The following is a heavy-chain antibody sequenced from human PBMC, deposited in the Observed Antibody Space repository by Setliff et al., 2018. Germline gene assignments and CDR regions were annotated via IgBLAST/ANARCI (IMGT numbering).Heavy chain of an antibody. J-gene: IGHJ4*02. CDR2: IYYSGSS. Sequence: SETLSLTCTVSGGSISSPSYFWGWVRQPPGKEMEWIATIYYSGSSYYNPSLKSRLTISVDTSKHLFSLKLSSVTTADTAVYYCARHYGGGYKHFDFWGQGTPVTVSS. CDR1: GGSISSPSYF. V-gene: IGHV4-39*01. CDR3: ARHYGGGYKHFDF. D-gene: IGHD5-12*01.